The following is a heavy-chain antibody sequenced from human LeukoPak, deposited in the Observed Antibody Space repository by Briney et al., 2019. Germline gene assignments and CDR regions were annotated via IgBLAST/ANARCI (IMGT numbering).Heavy chain of an antibody. J-gene: IGHJ4*02. CDR3: ARHSSVDGNWPRPLAY. CDR2: VYYVGNA. D-gene: IGHD6-19*01. V-gene: IGHV4-39*01. CDR1: GGSIRTSRPY. Sequence: SETLSLTCTVSGGSIRTSRPYGGWIRQSPGKGLEWIASVYYVGNAYYRPSLLSRATISIDTSKTHISLRLTSVTAADTAVYYCARHSSVDGNWPRPLAYWGQGSLVTVSS.